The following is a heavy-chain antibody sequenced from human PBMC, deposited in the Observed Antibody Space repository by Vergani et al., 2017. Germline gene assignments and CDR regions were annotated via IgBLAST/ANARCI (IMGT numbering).Heavy chain of an antibody. J-gene: IGHJ4*01. CDR2: FYASGST. CDR1: NYSISRGYF. CDR3: ARHLRGYNYDVFDY. V-gene: IGHV4-38-2*02. D-gene: IGHD3-16*01. Sequence: QVQLQESGPGLVKPSETLSLTCTVSNYSISRGYFWGWIRQSPEKGLEWIGSFYASGSTYYSPSLKSRVAISIDTSNNHFSMRLSSVTAADAAVYYCARHLRGYNYDVFDYWGHGREVTVSS.